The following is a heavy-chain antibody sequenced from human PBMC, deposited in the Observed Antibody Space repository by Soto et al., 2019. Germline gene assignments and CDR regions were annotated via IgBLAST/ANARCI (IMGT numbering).Heavy chain of an antibody. V-gene: IGHV3-48*03. CDR1: GFTFSSYE. J-gene: IGHJ4*02. CDR3: ARTGIAAAGTLYDY. Sequence: PGGSLRLSCAASGFTFSSYEMNWVRQAPGKGLEWVSYISSSGSTIYYADPVKGRFTISRDNAKNSLYLQMNSLRAEDTAVYYCARTGIAAAGTLYDYWGQGTLVTVSS. D-gene: IGHD6-13*01. CDR2: ISSSGSTI.